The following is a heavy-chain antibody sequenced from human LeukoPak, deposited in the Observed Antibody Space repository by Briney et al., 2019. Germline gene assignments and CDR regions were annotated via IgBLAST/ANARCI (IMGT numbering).Heavy chain of an antibody. CDR2: ILYDGSNK. CDR3: AKDGSSWYLYYYYYGMDV. V-gene: IGHV3-30*18. J-gene: IGHJ6*02. D-gene: IGHD6-13*01. CDR1: GFTFSSYG. Sequence: GGSLRLSCAASGFTFSSYGMHWVRQAPGKGLEWVAVILYDGSNKYYADSVKGRFTISRDNSKNTLYLQMNSLRAEDTAVYYCAKDGSSWYLYYYYYGMDVWGQGTTVTVSS.